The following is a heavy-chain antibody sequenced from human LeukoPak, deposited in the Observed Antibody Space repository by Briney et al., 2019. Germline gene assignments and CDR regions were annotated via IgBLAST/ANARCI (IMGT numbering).Heavy chain of an antibody. CDR3: AKASYGDYGNCDY. J-gene: IGHJ4*02. CDR1: GFTFSSYW. D-gene: IGHD4-17*01. V-gene: IGHV3-7*03. CDR2: IKQDGSEK. Sequence: GGSLRLSCAASGFTFSSYWMSWVRQAPGKGLEWVANIKQDGSEKYYVDSVEGRFTISRDNAKNSLYLQMNSLRAEDTALYYCAKASYGDYGNCDYWGQGTLVTVSS.